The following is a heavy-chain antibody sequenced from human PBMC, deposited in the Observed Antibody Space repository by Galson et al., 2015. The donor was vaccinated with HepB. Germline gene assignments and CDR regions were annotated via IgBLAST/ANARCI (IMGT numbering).Heavy chain of an antibody. CDR2: ITPSGHNT. Sequence: SLRLSCAASGFTFSYYAMSWVRQAPGKGLEWVSAITPSGHNTYSADSIKGRFTSSRDNSKNTLFLQMNSLRADDTAIYFCAKVFPEKTDGWYRQALYYFDSWGHGTRVTVSS. D-gene: IGHD6-19*01. CDR3: AKVFPEKTDGWYRQALYYFDS. CDR1: GFTFSYYA. J-gene: IGHJ4*01. V-gene: IGHV3-23*01.